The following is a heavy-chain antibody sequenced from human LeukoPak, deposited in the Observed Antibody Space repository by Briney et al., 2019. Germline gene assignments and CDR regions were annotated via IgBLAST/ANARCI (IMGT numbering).Heavy chain of an antibody. J-gene: IGHJ5*02. CDR2: ISSSSSYI. Sequence: PGGSLRLSCAASGFTFSSYSTNWVRQAPGKGLEWVSSISSSSSYIYYADSVKGRFTISRDNAKNSLYLQMNSLRAEDTAVYYCARVADRWFGELLSSFSFHPWGQGTLVTVSS. CDR1: GFTFSSYS. CDR3: ARVADRWFGELLSSFSFHP. V-gene: IGHV3-21*01. D-gene: IGHD3-10*01.